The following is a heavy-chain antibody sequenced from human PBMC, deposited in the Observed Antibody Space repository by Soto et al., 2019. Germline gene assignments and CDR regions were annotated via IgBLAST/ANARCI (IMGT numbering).Heavy chain of an antibody. V-gene: IGHV1-69*01. CDR1: GGIFGSHG. J-gene: IGHJ3*01. Sequence: QVQLIQSEAEVKKPGSSVSVFCTASGGIFGSHGFSWVRQAPGQRLEWVGGFIPIFRTLTYTEKFQARVRIAADESTNTVYLDLSSLTSEDTAVYYCVRDRRIYYSDPHDEFVASDYEVWGQGTMVSVSS. CDR2: FIPIFRTL. CDR3: VRDRRIYYSDPHDEFVASDYEV. D-gene: IGHD3-22*01.